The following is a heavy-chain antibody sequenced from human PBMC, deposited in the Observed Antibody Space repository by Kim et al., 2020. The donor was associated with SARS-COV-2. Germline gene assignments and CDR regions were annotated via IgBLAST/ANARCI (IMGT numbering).Heavy chain of an antibody. CDR1: GFTFSSYW. D-gene: IGHD6-6*01. CDR3: ASMASIAAPALDY. V-gene: IGHV3-7*01. J-gene: IGHJ4*02. Sequence: GGSLRLSCAASGFTFSSYWMSWVRQAPGKGLEWVANIKQDGSEKYYVDSVKGRFTISRDNAKNSLYLQMNSLRAEDTAVYYCASMASIAAPALDYWGQGTLVTVSS. CDR2: IKQDGSEK.